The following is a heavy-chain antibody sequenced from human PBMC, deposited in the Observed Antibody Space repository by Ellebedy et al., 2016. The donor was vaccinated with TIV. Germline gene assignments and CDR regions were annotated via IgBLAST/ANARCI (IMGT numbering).Heavy chain of an antibody. Sequence: GESLKISCAASGFTFSSYWMSWVRQAPGKGLEWVANIKQDGSEKYYVDSVKGRFTISRDDAKNTVYLQMNSLRAEDTAVYYCARDKYRGMGVWGRGTTVTVSS. V-gene: IGHV3-7*01. CDR1: GFTFSSYW. J-gene: IGHJ6*02. D-gene: IGHD5-12*01. CDR3: ARDKYRGMGV. CDR2: IKQDGSEK.